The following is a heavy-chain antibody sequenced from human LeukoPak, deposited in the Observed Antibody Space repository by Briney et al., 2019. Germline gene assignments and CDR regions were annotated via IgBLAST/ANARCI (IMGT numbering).Heavy chain of an antibody. CDR1: GFTFCSYA. D-gene: IGHD6-19*01. V-gene: IGHV3-30-3*01. J-gene: IGHJ4*02. CDR2: ISYDGSNK. Sequence: PGRSLRLSCAASGFTFCSYAMHWVRQAPGEGLEWVAVISYDGSNKYYADSVKGRFTISRDNSKNTLYLQMNSLRAEDTAVYYCARGEYSSGWPFDYWGQGTLVTVSS. CDR3: ARGEYSSGWPFDY.